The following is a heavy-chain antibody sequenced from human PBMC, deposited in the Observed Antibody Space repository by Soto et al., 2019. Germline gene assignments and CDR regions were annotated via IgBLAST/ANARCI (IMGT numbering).Heavy chain of an antibody. CDR3: ASPRQGNYDFLSRYYALDS. D-gene: IGHD3-3*01. Sequence: KPSETLSLTCTVSGGSISSSGSYWGWVRQPPGKGLEWIVSFYYTGGTYSTYYNPSLKSRVTISVDTPKRKFSLNLRSVTAADTAVYYCASPRQGNYDFLSRYYALDSWSQGTPVTVSS. V-gene: IGHV4-39*01. CDR1: GGSISSSGSY. J-gene: IGHJ4*02. CDR2: FYYTGGTYST.